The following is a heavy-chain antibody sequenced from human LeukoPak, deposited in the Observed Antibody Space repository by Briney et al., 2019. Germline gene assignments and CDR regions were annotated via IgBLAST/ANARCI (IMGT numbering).Heavy chain of an antibody. J-gene: IGHJ4*02. CDR1: GFTFSSYG. Sequence: PGGSLRLSCAASGFTFSSYGMHWVRQAPGKGLEWVAVIWYDGSNKYYADSVKGRFTISRDNSKNTLYLQMNSLRAEDTAVYYCARAIAVEYYFDYWGQGTLVTVSS. D-gene: IGHD6-19*01. V-gene: IGHV3-33*01. CDR3: ARAIAVEYYFDY. CDR2: IWYDGSNK.